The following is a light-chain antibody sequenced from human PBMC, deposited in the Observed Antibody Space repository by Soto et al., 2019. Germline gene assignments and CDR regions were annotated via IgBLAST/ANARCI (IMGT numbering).Light chain of an antibody. CDR2: GNG. Sequence: QSVLTQPPSVSGAPGQRVTISCTGSSSNIGAGYDVHWYQQLPGTAPKLLIYGNGNRPSGVPDRFSGSKSGTSASLAITGLQAEDEANYYSHSYDSRLSGSKVFGTGTKLTVL. J-gene: IGLJ1*01. CDR1: SSNIGAGYD. CDR3: HSYDSRLSGSKV. V-gene: IGLV1-40*01.